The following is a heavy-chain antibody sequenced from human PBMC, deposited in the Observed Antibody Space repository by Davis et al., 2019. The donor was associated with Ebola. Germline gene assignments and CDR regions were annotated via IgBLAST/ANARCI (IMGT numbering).Heavy chain of an antibody. CDR3: ARLSWSHYGMDV. Sequence: AASVKVSCKASGYTFTSYAISWVRQAPGQGLEWMGWISAYNGNTNYAQKFQGRVTMTADTSTSTAYMELRSLRSDDTAVYYCARLSWSHYGMDVWGQGTTVTVSS. V-gene: IGHV1-18*01. D-gene: IGHD6-13*01. CDR2: ISAYNGNT. J-gene: IGHJ6*02. CDR1: GYTFTSYA.